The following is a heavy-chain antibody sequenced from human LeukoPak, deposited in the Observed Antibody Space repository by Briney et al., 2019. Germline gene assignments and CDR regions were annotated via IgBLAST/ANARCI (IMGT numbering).Heavy chain of an antibody. V-gene: IGHV3-33*01. CDR1: GFTFSSYG. CDR3: ARDKGLFDY. CDR2: IWYDGSNK. Sequence: SLRXSCXASGFTFSSYGMHWVRQAPGKGLEGVAVIWYDGSNKYYADSVKGRFTISRDNSKNTLYLQMNSLRAEDTAVYYCARDKGLFDYWGQGTLVTVSS. J-gene: IGHJ4*02.